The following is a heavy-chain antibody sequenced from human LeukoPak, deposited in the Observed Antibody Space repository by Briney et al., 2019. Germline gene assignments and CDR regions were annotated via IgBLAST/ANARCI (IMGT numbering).Heavy chain of an antibody. V-gene: IGHV3-23*01. Sequence: GGSLRLSCAASGFTLRLYAMSWVRQAPGKGLEWVSVTSGNGHSTYYADSVKGRFTISRDNSKNTLFLQMNSLRAEDTAVYYCAKDDYYDSNGHDRWGAYYLWGQGTMVTVSS. D-gene: IGHD3-22*01. J-gene: IGHJ3*01. CDR2: TSGNGHST. CDR1: GFTLRLYA. CDR3: AKDDYYDSNGHDRWGAYYL.